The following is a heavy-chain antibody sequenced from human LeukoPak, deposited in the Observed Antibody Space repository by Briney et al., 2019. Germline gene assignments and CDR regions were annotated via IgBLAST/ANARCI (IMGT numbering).Heavy chain of an antibody. CDR3: TTDPTSSCYDGMDV. J-gene: IGHJ6*02. Sequence: GGSLRLSCAASGFTLSNVWMSWVRQAPGEGREWVGRIKSKTDGGTTDYAAPVKGRFTISRDDSKNTLYLQMNSLKPEDTAVYYCTTDPTSSCYDGMDVWGQGATVTVSS. CDR2: IKSKTDGGTT. CDR1: GFTLSNVW. V-gene: IGHV3-15*01. D-gene: IGHD6-6*01.